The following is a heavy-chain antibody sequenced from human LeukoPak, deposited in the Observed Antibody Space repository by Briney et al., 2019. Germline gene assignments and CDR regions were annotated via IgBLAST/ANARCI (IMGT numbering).Heavy chain of an antibody. J-gene: IGHJ4*02. CDR3: AREGRSLHTF. CDR2: IKEDGTET. V-gene: IGHV3-7*03. CDR1: RFTFRSYA. D-gene: IGHD5/OR15-5a*01. Sequence: GGSLRLSCAASRFTFRSYAMHWVRLAPGKGLEWVANIKEDGTETYYVDSVKGRFTISRDNAKNSLYLQMNSLRVEDTAVYYCAREGRSLHTFWGPGTLVTVSS.